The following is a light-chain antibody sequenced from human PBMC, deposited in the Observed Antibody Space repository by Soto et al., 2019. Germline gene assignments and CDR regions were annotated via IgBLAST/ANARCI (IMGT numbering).Light chain of an antibody. CDR2: GAS. V-gene: IGKV3-20*01. Sequence: EIVLTQSPGTLSLSPGERATLSCRASQSVSSSYLAWVQQKPGQAPRLLIYGASGRATGIPDRFSGSGSGTDFTLTISRLEPEDFAVYYCHQYGSSPEITFGGGTKVEIK. CDR3: HQYGSSPEIT. J-gene: IGKJ4*01. CDR1: QSVSSSY.